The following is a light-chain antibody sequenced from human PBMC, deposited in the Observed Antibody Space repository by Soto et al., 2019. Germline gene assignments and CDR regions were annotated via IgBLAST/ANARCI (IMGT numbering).Light chain of an antibody. CDR1: LTIGDS. V-gene: IGKV1-39*01. J-gene: IGKJ1*01. CDR2: GAS. Sequence: DILMTQPPSSLSASVGDRVTITCRARLTIGDSLSWFQQKVGKPPTLLIYGASALQNGVQARLSGSGPGTDFTLTINNMQREDFATYYCQQTYNLPRTFGQGTKV. CDR3: QQTYNLPRT.